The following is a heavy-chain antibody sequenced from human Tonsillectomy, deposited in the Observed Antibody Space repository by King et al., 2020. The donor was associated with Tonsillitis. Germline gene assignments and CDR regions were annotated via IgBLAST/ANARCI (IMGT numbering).Heavy chain of an antibody. D-gene: IGHD3-22*01. CDR1: EFTFISYA. V-gene: IGHV3-23*04. CDR3: AKDRSSGYISEYLHH. CDR2: ISGSGGST. J-gene: IGHJ1*01. Sequence: QLVQSGGGLVQPGGSLRLSCAASEFTFISYAMSWVRQAPGKGLEWVAVISGSGGSTYYADSVKGRFTISIDNSKKTLYLQMNSLRAEDTAVYYCAKDRSSGYISEYLHHWGQGTLVTVSS.